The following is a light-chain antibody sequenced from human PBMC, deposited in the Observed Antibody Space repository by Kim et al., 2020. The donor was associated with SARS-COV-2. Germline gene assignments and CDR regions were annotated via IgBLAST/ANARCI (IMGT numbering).Light chain of an antibody. CDR1: KLGDKY. CDR3: QAWDSSIFYV. V-gene: IGLV3-1*01. CDR2: QDS. J-gene: IGLJ1*01. Sequence: TQPPSVSVSPGQTASITCSGDKLGDKYACWYQQKPGQSPVLVIYQDSKRPSGIPERFSGSNSGNTATLSISGTQAMDEADYYCQAWDSSIFYVFGTGTKVTVL.